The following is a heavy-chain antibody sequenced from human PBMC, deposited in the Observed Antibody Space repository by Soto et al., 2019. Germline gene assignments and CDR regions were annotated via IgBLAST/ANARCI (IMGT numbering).Heavy chain of an antibody. CDR3: ARARRYCSGGSCLVGRAFEI. V-gene: IGHV4-59*01. CDR2: IYYSGST. J-gene: IGHJ3*02. CDR1: GGSISSYY. Sequence: SETLSLTCTVSGGSISSYYWSWIRQPPGKGLEWIGYIYYSGSTNYNPSLKSRVTISVDTSKNQFSLKLSSVTAADTAVYYCARARRYCSGGSCLVGRAFEIWGQGTMVTVSS. D-gene: IGHD2-15*01.